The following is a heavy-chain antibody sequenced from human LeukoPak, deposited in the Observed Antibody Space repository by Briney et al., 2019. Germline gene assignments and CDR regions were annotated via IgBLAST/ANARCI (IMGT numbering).Heavy chain of an antibody. CDR2: ISGSGGST. CDR3: AKIRGYYDSSGYSDY. Sequence: GGSLRLSCAASGFTFSSYAMSWVRQPPGKGLELVSAISGSGGSTYYADFVKGRFTISRDNSKNTLYLQMNSLRAEDTAVYYCAKIRGYYDSSGYSDYWGQGTLVTVTS. J-gene: IGHJ4*02. CDR1: GFTFSSYA. V-gene: IGHV3-23*01. D-gene: IGHD3-22*01.